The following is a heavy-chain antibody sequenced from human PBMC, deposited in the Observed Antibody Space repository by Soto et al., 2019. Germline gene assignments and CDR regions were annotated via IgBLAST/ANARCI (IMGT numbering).Heavy chain of an antibody. V-gene: IGHV3-48*03. CDR2: ISADGTGT. J-gene: IGHJ4*02. CDR3: VRYLNEPLPADVLRVTR. Sequence: EVQLVESGGGLVQPGGSLTLSCAASGFTFRSYDMHWVRQPPGKGLQWIAYISADGTGTYYADSVRGRFTISRDNARNSMSLQMNSMRGDDTAIYYCVRYLNEPLPADVLRVTRWGQGTQFSVSS. D-gene: IGHD3-3*01. CDR1: GFTFRSYD.